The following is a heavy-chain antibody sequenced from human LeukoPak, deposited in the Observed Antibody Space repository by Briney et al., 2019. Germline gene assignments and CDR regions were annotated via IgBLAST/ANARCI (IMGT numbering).Heavy chain of an antibody. D-gene: IGHD2-2*02. J-gene: IGHJ6*03. V-gene: IGHV3-23*01. Sequence: GGSLRLSCAASGFTFSSYAMSWVRQAPGKGLEWVSAISGSGGSTYYADSVKGRFTISRDNVKNSLYLQMNSLRAEDTAVYYCARDPLTLYNYYMDVWGKGTTVTVSS. CDR1: GFTFSSYA. CDR2: ISGSGGST. CDR3: ARDPLTLYNYYMDV.